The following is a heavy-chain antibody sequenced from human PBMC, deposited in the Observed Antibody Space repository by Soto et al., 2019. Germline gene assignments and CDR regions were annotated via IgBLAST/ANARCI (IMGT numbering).Heavy chain of an antibody. D-gene: IGHD7-27*01. CDR2: IYSGGST. CDR1: GFTVSSNY. Sequence: GGSLRLSCAASGFTVSSNYMSWVRQAPGKGLEWVSVIYSGGSTYYADSVKGRFTISRDNSKNTLYLQMNSLRAEDTAVYYCARDELGISHRYYWGQGTLVTVSS. J-gene: IGHJ4*02. V-gene: IGHV3-66*01. CDR3: ARDELGISHRYY.